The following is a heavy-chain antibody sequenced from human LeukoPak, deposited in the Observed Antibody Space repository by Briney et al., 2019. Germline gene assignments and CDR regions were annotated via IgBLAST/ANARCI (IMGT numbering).Heavy chain of an antibody. CDR3: ARGYYDILTGYGWFDP. CDR1: GYTFTGYY. D-gene: IGHD3-9*01. Sequence: ASVKVSCKASGYTFTGYYMHWVRQAPGQGLEWMGWINPNSGGTNYAQKFQGRVTMTRDTSISTAYMELSRLRSDDTAVYYCARGYYDILTGYGWFDPWGQGTLVTVSS. CDR2: INPNSGGT. J-gene: IGHJ5*02. V-gene: IGHV1-2*02.